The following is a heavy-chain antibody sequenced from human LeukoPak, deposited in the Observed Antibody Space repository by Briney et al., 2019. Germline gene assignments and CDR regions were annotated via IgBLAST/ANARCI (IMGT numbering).Heavy chain of an antibody. CDR2: ISSSSSTK. D-gene: IGHD6-13*01. V-gene: IGHV3-48*04. J-gene: IGHJ3*02. CDR3: ARVGRAITAAGFGAFDI. Sequence: GGSLRLSCAASGFTFSSYSMNWVRQAPGKGLEWVSYISSSSSTKYYADSVKGRFAISRDNAKNSLYLQINGLRAEDTAIYYCARVGRAITAAGFGAFDIWGQGTMVTVSS. CDR1: GFTFSSYS.